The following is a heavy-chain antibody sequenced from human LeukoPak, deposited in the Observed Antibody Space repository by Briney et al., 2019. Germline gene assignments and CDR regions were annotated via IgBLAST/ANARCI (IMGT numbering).Heavy chain of an antibody. CDR1: GGSISSYY. V-gene: IGHV4-59*08. CDR3: ARSSNWFDP. CDR2: IYYSGST. Sequence: SETLSLTCTVSGGSISSYYWSWIRQPPGKGLEWIGYIYYSGSTNYNPSLKSRVTISVDTSKNQFSLKLSSVTAADTAVYYCARSSNWFDPWGQGTLVTVSS. D-gene: IGHD6-6*01. J-gene: IGHJ5*02.